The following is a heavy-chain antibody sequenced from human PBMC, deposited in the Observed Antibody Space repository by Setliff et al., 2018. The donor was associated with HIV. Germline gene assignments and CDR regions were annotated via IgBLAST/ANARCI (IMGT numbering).Heavy chain of an antibody. CDR1: GYTFSSNA. CDR2: INAGNGNT. V-gene: IGHV1-3*01. Sequence: ASVKVSCKASGYTFSSNAIHWVRQAPGQSLEWMGWINAGNGNTKYSQKFQGRVSITRDTSASTVHMELSSLRSEDTAIYYCARSQGYFDWLSLGAFDYWGQGTLVAVSS. J-gene: IGHJ4*02. CDR3: ARSQGYFDWLSLGAFDY. D-gene: IGHD3-9*01.